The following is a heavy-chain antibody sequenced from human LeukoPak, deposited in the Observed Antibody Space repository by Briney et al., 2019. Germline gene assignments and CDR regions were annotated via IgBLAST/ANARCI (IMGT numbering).Heavy chain of an antibody. J-gene: IGHJ6*02. D-gene: IGHD6-13*01. CDR2: IYSGGST. CDR1: GFTVSSNY. V-gene: IGHV3-66*01. Sequence: PGGSLRLSCAASGFTVSSNYMNWVRQAPGKGLEWVSVIYSGGSTYYADSVKGRFTISRDNSKNTLYLQMNSLRAEGTAVYYCARRIEGSSWYNYYYGMDVWGQGTTVTVSS. CDR3: ARRIEGSSWYNYYYGMDV.